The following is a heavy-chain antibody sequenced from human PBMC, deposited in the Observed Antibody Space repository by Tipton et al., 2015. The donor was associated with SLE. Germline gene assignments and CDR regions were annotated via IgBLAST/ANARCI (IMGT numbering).Heavy chain of an antibody. CDR1: GGSISSHY. V-gene: IGHV4-4*09. CDR2: IYSGGST. CDR3: VRLELPATKADY. Sequence: TLSLTCAVSGGSISSHYWSWIRQSPGTGLEWIGYIYSGGSTNYNPSLKSRVTISVDTSKNQFSLNLNSVTAADTAVYYCVRLELPATKADYWGPGTLVTVSS. D-gene: IGHD5-24*01. J-gene: IGHJ4*02.